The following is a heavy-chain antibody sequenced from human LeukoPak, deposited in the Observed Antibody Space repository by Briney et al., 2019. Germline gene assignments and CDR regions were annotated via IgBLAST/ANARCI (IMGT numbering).Heavy chain of an antibody. J-gene: IGHJ4*02. CDR1: GFTFDDYA. V-gene: IGHV3-9*01. CDR2: ISWNSGSI. CDR3: AKDGYYYGSGSYRVGPFDY. Sequence: GRSLRLSCAASGFTFDDYAMHWVRQAPGKGLEWVSGISWNSGSIVYADSVKGRFTISRDNAKNSLYLQMNSLRAEDTALYYCAKDGYYYGSGSYRVGPFDYWGQGTLVTVSS. D-gene: IGHD3-10*01.